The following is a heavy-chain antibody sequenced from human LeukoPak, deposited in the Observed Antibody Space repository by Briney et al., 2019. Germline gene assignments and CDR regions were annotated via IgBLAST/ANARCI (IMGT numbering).Heavy chain of an antibody. V-gene: IGHV3-21*01. CDR3: ARAYATTRWFDP. CDR1: GFTFSSYT. CDR2: ISSSSSYI. D-gene: IGHD2-8*01. Sequence: PGGSLRLSCAASGFTFSSYTMNWVRQAPGKGLEWVSSISSSSSYIYYADSMKGRFTISRDNAKNSLYLQMNSLRAEDTAVYYCARAYATTRWFDPWGQGTLVTVSS. J-gene: IGHJ5*02.